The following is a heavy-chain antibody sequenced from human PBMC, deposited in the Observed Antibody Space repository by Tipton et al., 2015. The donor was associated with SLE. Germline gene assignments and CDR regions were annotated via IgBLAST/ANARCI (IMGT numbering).Heavy chain of an antibody. V-gene: IGHV3-11*06. D-gene: IGHD3-3*01. CDR2: ISSSSSYT. CDR3: ARDRPYYDFWSGYLWDYYGMDV. Sequence: SLRLSCAASGFTFSDYYMSWIRQAPGKGLEWVSYISSSSSYTNYADSVKGRFTISRDNAKNSLYLQMNSLRAEDTAVYYCARDRPYYDFWSGYLWDYYGMDVWGQGTTVTVSS. J-gene: IGHJ6*02. CDR1: GFTFSDYY.